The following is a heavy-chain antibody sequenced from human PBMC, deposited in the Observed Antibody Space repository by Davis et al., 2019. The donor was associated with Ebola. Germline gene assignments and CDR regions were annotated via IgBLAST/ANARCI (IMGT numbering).Heavy chain of an antibody. Sequence: SVQVSCKASGGTFSSYAISWVRQAPGQGLEWMGRIIPILVIANYAQKFQGRVTITADKSTSTAYMELRSLRSDDTAVYYGATSHSSGWLGYWGQGTLVTVSS. D-gene: IGHD6-19*01. CDR2: IIPILVIA. J-gene: IGHJ4*02. CDR1: GGTFSSYA. CDR3: ATSHSSGWLGY. V-gene: IGHV1-69*04.